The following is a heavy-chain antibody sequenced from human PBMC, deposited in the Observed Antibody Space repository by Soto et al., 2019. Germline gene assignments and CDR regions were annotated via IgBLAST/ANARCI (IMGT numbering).Heavy chain of an antibody. CDR3: AREYYYYDSSGYLNY. CDR2: INPNSGDT. CDR1: GYTFTGYY. V-gene: IGHV1-2*02. J-gene: IGHJ4*02. Sequence: QVQLVQSGAEVKKPGASVKVSCKASGYTFTGYYMHWVRQAPGQGLEWMGWINPNSGDTNYAQKFEGRVTMTRDTSISTAYMELSRLRSDDTAVYYCAREYYYYDSSGYLNYWGQGTLVTVSS. D-gene: IGHD3-22*01.